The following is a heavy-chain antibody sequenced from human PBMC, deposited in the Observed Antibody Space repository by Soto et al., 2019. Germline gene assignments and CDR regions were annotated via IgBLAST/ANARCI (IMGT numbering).Heavy chain of an antibody. CDR3: VRRHVSATGIDWFDP. CDR2: INAANGDT. D-gene: IGHD6-13*01. J-gene: IGHJ5*02. V-gene: IGHV1-3*01. CDR1: GYTFTSYG. Sequence: ASVKVSCKASGYTFTSYGIHWVRQAPGQRLEWMGWINAANGDTKYSPKFQGRVTITRDTSASTAYVELSSLRSEDTAVYYCVRRHVSATGIDWFDPWGQGTLVTVSS.